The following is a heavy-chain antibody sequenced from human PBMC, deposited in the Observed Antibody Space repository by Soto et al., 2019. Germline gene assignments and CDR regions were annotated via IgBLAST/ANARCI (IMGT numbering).Heavy chain of an antibody. D-gene: IGHD3-3*01. Sequence: EVQLLESGGGLVQPGGSLRLSCAASGFTFSSYAMSWVRQAPGKGLEWVSAISGSGGSTYYADSVKGRFTISRDNSKNTLYLQMNSLRTEDTAVYYCAQVEDYDFWSGYPYFDYWGQGTLVTVSS. J-gene: IGHJ4*02. CDR3: AQVEDYDFWSGYPYFDY. CDR1: GFTFSSYA. V-gene: IGHV3-23*01. CDR2: ISGSGGST.